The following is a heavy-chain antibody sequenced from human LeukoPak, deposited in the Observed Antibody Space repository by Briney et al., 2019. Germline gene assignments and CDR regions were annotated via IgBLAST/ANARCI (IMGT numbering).Heavy chain of an antibody. CDR1: GFTFSNYS. Sequence: PGGSLRLSCAASGFTFSNYSMNWVRQAPGKGLEWVSSISSSGTYVYYADSVKGRFTISRGNAKNSLSLQMNSLRADDAAVYYCARASSKQLAGYLPDGFDIWGQGTMVTVSS. D-gene: IGHD3-9*01. V-gene: IGHV3-21*01. CDR2: ISSSGTYV. J-gene: IGHJ3*02. CDR3: ARASSKQLAGYLPDGFDI.